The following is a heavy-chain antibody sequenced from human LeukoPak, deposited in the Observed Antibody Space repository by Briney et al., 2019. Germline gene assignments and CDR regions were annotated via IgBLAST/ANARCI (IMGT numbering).Heavy chain of an antibody. CDR3: ARRRRSSGWYDAFDI. D-gene: IGHD6-19*01. Sequence: SETLSLTCTVSGGSISSYYWSWIRQPAGKGLEWIGRIYTSGSTNYNPSLKSRVTMSVDTSKNQFSLKLSSVTAADTAVYYCARRRRSSGWYDAFDIWGQGTMVTVSS. J-gene: IGHJ3*02. V-gene: IGHV4-4*07. CDR2: IYTSGST. CDR1: GGSISSYY.